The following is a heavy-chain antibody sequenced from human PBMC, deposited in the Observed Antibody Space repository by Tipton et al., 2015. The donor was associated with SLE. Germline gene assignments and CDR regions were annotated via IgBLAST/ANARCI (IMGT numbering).Heavy chain of an antibody. CDR3: AGAGEGSSYFDY. D-gene: IGHD3-16*01. J-gene: IGHJ4*02. V-gene: IGHV4-61*05. Sequence: TLSLTCTVSGGSISSSSYYWSWIRQPPGKGLEWIGYIYYSGSTNYNPSLKSRVTISVDTSKNQFSLKLSSVTAADTAVYYCAGAGEGSSYFDYWGQGTLVTVSS. CDR2: IYYSGST. CDR1: GGSISSSSYY.